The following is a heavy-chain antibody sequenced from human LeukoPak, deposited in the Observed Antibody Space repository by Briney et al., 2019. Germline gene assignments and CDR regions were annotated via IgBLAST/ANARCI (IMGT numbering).Heavy chain of an antibody. CDR1: GFTVSGYG. CDR3: ARDRSNSWTFDY. V-gene: IGHV3-30*03. Sequence: GGSLRPSCAASGFTVSGYGMHWVRQAPGKGLEWMAVISYDGSHIYYADSVKGRFTISRDSSKNTLYLQMNSLRTDDTAVYYCARDRSNSWTFDYWGQGTLVTVSS. J-gene: IGHJ4*02. CDR2: ISYDGSHI. D-gene: IGHD6-13*01.